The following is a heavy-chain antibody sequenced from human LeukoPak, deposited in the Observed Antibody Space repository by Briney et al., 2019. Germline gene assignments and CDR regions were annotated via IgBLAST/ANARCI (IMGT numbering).Heavy chain of an antibody. V-gene: IGHV3-23*01. CDR2: VTDDGTTT. D-gene: IGHD5-18*01. Sequence: GGSLRLSCAASGFTFNNCAMSWVRQPPGKGPEWVSAVTDDGTTTYYADSVKGRFTISRDNSKNTVYLQMNYLTADDTARYYCVKEERGYSYGDYWGQGTLVTVSS. J-gene: IGHJ4*02. CDR1: GFTFNNCA. CDR3: VKEERGYSYGDY.